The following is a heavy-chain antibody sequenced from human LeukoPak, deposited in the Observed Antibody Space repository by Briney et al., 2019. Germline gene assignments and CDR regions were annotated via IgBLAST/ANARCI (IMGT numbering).Heavy chain of an antibody. J-gene: IGHJ3*02. CDR1: GYTFTGYY. D-gene: IGHD3-10*01. CDR2: INPNSGGT. CDR3: ARSYGSGRREVFDI. V-gene: IGHV1-2*02. Sequence: ASVKVSCKASGYTFTGYYMHWVRQAPGQGPEWMGWINPNSGGTNYAQKFQGRVTMTRDTSISTAYMELSSLRSDDTAVYYCARSYGSGRREVFDIWGQGTRVTVSS.